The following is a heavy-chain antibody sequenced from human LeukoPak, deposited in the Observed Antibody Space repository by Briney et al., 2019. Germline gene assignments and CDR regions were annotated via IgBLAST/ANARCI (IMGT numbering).Heavy chain of an antibody. Sequence: PSETLSLTCTVSGGSISSSSYYWGWIRQPPGKGLEWIGSIYYSGSTYYNPSLKSRVTMSVDTSKNQFSLKLSSVTAADTAVYYCARSYCSGGSCYSDFDYWGQGTLVTVSS. CDR1: GGSISSSSYY. CDR2: IYYSGST. CDR3: ARSYCSGGSCYSDFDY. V-gene: IGHV4-39*07. J-gene: IGHJ4*02. D-gene: IGHD2-15*01.